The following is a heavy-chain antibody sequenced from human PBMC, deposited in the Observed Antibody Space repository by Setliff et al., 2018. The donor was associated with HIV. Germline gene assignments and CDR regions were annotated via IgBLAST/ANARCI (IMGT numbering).Heavy chain of an antibody. CDR3: TRDVWGYSNNSYYYRDV. V-gene: IGHV3-49*04. D-gene: IGHD4-4*01. J-gene: IGHJ6*03. CDR1: GFTFRTYT. Sequence: GGSLRLSCGASGFTFRTYTMIWVRQAPGKGLEWVGCIRRKAYGGTTEYAASVKGRFTISRDDSKSIAYLQMKSLKTEDTAVYYCTRDVWGYSNNSYYYRDVWGKGTPVTVSS. CDR2: IRRKAYGGTT.